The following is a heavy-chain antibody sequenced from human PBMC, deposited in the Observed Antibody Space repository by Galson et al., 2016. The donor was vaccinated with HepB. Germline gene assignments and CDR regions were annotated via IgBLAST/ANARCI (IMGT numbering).Heavy chain of an antibody. Sequence: SLRLSCAFSGFTFDDYAFHWVRQIPGKGLEWVSGISWNSGRIGYADSVKGRFTISRDNAKNSLYLQMNSLRAEDTALYYCAKAAVGTRAFDIWGQGTRVTASS. CDR1: GFTFDDYA. CDR3: AKAAVGTRAFDI. D-gene: IGHD6-13*01. V-gene: IGHV3-9*01. CDR2: ISWNSGRI. J-gene: IGHJ3*02.